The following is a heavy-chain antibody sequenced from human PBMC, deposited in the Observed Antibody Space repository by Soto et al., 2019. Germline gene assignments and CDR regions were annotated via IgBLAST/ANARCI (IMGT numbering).Heavy chain of an antibody. CDR1: GFIFSSYD. J-gene: IGHJ6*02. D-gene: IGHD3-10*01. CDR2: IGAAGDT. V-gene: IGHV3-13*01. CDR3: ARASSGYYYGMDV. Sequence: PGGSLRLSCAASGFIFSSYDMHWFRQAPGKGLEWVSIIGAAGDTHYPDSVKGRFIISRENANNSLFLQMNTLRAADTAVYYCARASSGYYYGMDVWGQGTTVTVSS.